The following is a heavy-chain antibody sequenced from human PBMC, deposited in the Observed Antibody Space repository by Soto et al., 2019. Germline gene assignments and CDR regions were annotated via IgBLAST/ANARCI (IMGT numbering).Heavy chain of an antibody. CDR3: TREAAPYTSGCRKCGAYDY. CDR1: GFSFSNYW. V-gene: IGHV3-7*01. J-gene: IGHJ4*02. Sequence: EVQVVESGGGLVQPGGSLRLSCAASGFSFSNYWMSWVRQAPGKGPEWVANIKKDGSDKYYAESVKGRFTISSDNAKNSLYLQMNSLRAEDTAVYYCTREAAPYTSGCRKCGAYDYWGAGTLVTVSS. CDR2: IKKDGSDK. D-gene: IGHD6-19*01.